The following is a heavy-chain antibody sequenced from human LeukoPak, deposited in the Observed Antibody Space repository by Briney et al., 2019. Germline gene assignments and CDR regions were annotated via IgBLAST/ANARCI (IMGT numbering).Heavy chain of an antibody. CDR2: ISGSGGST. CDR3: AKGPDYGDYED. Sequence: GGSLRLSCAASGFTFSSYAMSWVRQAPGKGLEWVSAISGSGGSTYYADSVKGRFTISRDNSKNTLYLQMNSLRAKDTAVYYCAKGPDYGDYEDWGQGTLVTVSS. V-gene: IGHV3-23*01. CDR1: GFTFSSYA. D-gene: IGHD4-17*01. J-gene: IGHJ4*02.